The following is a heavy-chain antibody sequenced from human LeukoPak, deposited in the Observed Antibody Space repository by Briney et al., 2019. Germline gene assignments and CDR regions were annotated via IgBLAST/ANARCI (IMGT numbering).Heavy chain of an antibody. CDR2: ISGSGGST. CDR1: GFTFSSFA. D-gene: IGHD2-15*01. CDR3: AKSGYCSGGNCFAWVDY. V-gene: IGHV3-23*01. Sequence: GGSLRLSCAASGFTFSSFAMSWVRQAPGKGPEWVSVISGSGGSTYYADPMKGRLTITRDNFKDTLYLQMSSLRAEDTAVYYCAKSGYCSGGNCFAWVDYWARDPWSPSPQ. J-gene: IGHJ4*02.